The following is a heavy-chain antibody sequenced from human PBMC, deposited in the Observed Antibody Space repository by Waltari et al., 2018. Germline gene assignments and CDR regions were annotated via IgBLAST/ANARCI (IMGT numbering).Heavy chain of an antibody. Sequence: EVQMVESGGGLIRPGGSLRLSCAVSGFTVSSNYMNWVRQAPGKGLEWVSVIYGGDRTYYADSVKGRFTISRDNSKNTLYLQMNSLRAEDTAVYYCARSPSRSGIDYYYGLDVWGQGTTVTVSS. CDR2: IYGGDRT. CDR1: GFTVSSNY. J-gene: IGHJ6*02. V-gene: IGHV3-53*01. CDR3: ARSPSRSGIDYYYGLDV. D-gene: IGHD3-3*01.